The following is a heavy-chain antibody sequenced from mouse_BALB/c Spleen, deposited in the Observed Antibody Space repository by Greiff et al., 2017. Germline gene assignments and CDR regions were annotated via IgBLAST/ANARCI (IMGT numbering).Heavy chain of an antibody. D-gene: IGHD2-4*01. CDR2: IRSKSNNYAT. CDR3: VRVYDYDPAY. Sequence: EVQRVESGGGLVQPKGSLKLSCAASGFTFNTYAMNWVRQAPGKGLEWVARIRSKSNNYATYYADSVKDRFTISRDDSQSMLYLQMNNLKTEDTAMYYCVRVYDYDPAYWGQGTLVTVSA. CDR1: GFTFNTYA. V-gene: IGHV10-1*02. J-gene: IGHJ3*01.